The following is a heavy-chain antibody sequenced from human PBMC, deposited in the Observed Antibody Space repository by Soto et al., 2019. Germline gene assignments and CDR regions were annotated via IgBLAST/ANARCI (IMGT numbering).Heavy chain of an antibody. D-gene: IGHD3-9*01. Sequence: SETLSLTCTVSGGSISSGGYYWSWIRQHPGKGLEWIGYIYYSGSTYYNPSLKSRVTISVDTSKDQFSLKLSSVTAADTAVYYCARLLLTGYSLSPNWFDPWGQGTLVTVSS. J-gene: IGHJ5*02. V-gene: IGHV4-31*03. CDR1: GGSISSGGYY. CDR2: IYYSGST. CDR3: ARLLLTGYSLSPNWFDP.